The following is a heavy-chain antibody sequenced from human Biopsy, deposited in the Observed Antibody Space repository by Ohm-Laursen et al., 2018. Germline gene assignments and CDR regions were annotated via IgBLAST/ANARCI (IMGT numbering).Heavy chain of an antibody. V-gene: IGHV4-34*01. D-gene: IGHD3-22*01. Sequence: PSQTLSLTCAVYGESFNGYYWSWIRQTPGKGLEWIGEINHSGRTKYNPSLKSRVTISVDTSKNQFSLKVRSVTAADTAVYYCVRGVDYYDPYHYYALDVWGQGTTVTVSS. CDR3: VRGVDYYDPYHYYALDV. CDR2: INHSGRT. CDR1: GESFNGYY. J-gene: IGHJ6*02.